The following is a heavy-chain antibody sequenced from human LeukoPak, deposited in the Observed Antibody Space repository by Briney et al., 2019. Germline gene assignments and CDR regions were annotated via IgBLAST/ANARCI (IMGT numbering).Heavy chain of an antibody. CDR2: VGVSGGIT. D-gene: IGHD6-19*01. Sequence: PGGSLRLSCAASGFTFSSYAMSWVRQAPGKGLEWVSVVGVSGGITYYADSVKGRFTISRDNSKNTLYLQMNSLRAGGTAVYYCARGSGWYLVYWGQGTLVTVSS. J-gene: IGHJ4*02. V-gene: IGHV3-23*01. CDR1: GFTFSSYA. CDR3: ARGSGWYLVY.